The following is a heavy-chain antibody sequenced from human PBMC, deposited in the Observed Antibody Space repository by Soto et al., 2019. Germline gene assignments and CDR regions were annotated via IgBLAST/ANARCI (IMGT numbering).Heavy chain of an antibody. CDR2: INHSGST. CDR3: ARFDQTATKGTYYYYMDV. Sequence: QVQLQQWGAGLLKPSETLSLTCVVYGESFSGYYWSWIRQPPGKGLEWIGEINHSGSTNYNPTLKSRVTISIDTSKRQFYLRLDSVNAADTAVYYCARFDQTATKGTYYYYMDVWGKGTAVTVSS. D-gene: IGHD4-17*01. V-gene: IGHV4-34*01. CDR1: GESFSGYY. J-gene: IGHJ6*03.